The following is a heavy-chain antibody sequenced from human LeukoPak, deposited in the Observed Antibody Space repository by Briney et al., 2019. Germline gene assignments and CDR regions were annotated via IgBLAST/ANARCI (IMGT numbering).Heavy chain of an antibody. Sequence: SETLSLTCTVSGGSISSSSYYWGWIRPPPGKGLGWIGSIYYSGSTYYNSSLKSRVTISVDTSKNQFSLKLSSVTAADTAVYYCARHGGLKDGYKASYYFDYWGQGTLVTVSS. CDR2: IYYSGST. CDR3: ARHGGLKDGYKASYYFDY. V-gene: IGHV4-39*01. CDR1: GGSISSSSYY. D-gene: IGHD5-24*01. J-gene: IGHJ4*02.